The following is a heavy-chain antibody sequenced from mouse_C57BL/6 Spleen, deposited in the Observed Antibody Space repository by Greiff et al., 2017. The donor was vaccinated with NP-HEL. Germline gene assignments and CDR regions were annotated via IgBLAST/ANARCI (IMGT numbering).Heavy chain of an antibody. D-gene: IGHD3-1*01. V-gene: IGHV1-59*01. CDR2: IDPSDSYT. J-gene: IGHJ3*01. Sequence: QVQLQQPGAELVRPGTSVKLSCKASGYTFTSYWMHWVKKRPGQGLEWIGVIDPSDSYTNYNQKFKGKATLTVDTSSSTAYMQLSSLTSEDSAVYYCARGRDSGWFAYWGQGTLVTVSA. CDR1: GYTFTSYW. CDR3: ARGRDSGWFAY.